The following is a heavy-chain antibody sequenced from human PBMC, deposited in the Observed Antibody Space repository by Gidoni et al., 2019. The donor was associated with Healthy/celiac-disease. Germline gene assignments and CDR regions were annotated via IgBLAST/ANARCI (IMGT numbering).Heavy chain of an antibody. Sequence: QVQLVQSGAEVTKPGSSVKVSCKASGGTFSSYAISWVRQAPGQGLEWMGGIIPIFGTANYAQKFQGRVTITSDESTSTAYMELSSLRSEDTAVYYCARTLGYCRSTSCSEGGGYYYYGMDVWGQGTTVTVSS. CDR1: GGTFSSYA. CDR3: ARTLGYCRSTSCSEGGGYYYYGMDV. D-gene: IGHD2-2*01. V-gene: IGHV1-69*01. CDR2: IIPIFGTA. J-gene: IGHJ6*02.